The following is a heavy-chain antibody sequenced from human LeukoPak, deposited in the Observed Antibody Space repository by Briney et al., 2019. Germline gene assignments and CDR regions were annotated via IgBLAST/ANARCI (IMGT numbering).Heavy chain of an antibody. Sequence: PSETLSLTCSVSNGSISTYYWSWIRQSPRKGLEWIGYISYGGATTYNPSLKRRVTISVDSPKNHFSLRLTSLTAADTALYYCARHGGTLDYFDSWGPGSLVTVSS. D-gene: IGHD1-26*01. V-gene: IGHV4-59*08. CDR1: NGSISTYY. J-gene: IGHJ4*02. CDR3: ARHGGTLDYFDS. CDR2: ISYGGAT.